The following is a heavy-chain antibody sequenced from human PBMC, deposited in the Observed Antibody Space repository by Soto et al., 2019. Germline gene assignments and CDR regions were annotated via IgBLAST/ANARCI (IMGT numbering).Heavy chain of an antibody. CDR1: GYTFTSYG. V-gene: IGHV1-69*04. D-gene: IGHD3-3*01. CDR2: IIPFLGTA. Sequence: GASVKVSCKASGYTFTSYGISCVRQAPRQGLEWMGRIIPFLGTANYAQEFQGRVTITADKSTSTMYMELSSLRSEDTAVYYCASPEYYDFWSGYQNWFDPWGQGTLVTVSS. J-gene: IGHJ5*02. CDR3: ASPEYYDFWSGYQNWFDP.